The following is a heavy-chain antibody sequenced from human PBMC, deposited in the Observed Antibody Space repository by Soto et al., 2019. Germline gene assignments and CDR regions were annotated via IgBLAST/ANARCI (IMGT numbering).Heavy chain of an antibody. J-gene: IGHJ3*02. Sequence: SETLSLTCTVSGGSISSYYWSWIRQPPGKGLEWIGYINYSGSTNYNPSLKSRVTISVDTSKNQFSLKLSSVTAADTAVYYCARIALWFGEMDAFDIWGQGTMVTVSS. CDR2: INYSGST. CDR3: ARIALWFGEMDAFDI. CDR1: GGSISSYY. D-gene: IGHD3-10*01. V-gene: IGHV4-59*12.